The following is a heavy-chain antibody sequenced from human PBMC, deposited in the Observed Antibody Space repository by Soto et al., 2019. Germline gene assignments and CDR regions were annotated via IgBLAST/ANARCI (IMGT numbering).Heavy chain of an antibody. V-gene: IGHV1-69*01. Sequence: QVQLVQSGAEVKKPGSSVKVSCKASGGTFGSYAFSWVRQAPGQGLEWMGGIIPVSGAAHYGQKFQGRGTITADESTSTAYMELSSLSSQDTAVYYCATALGCRSTSCTLDYWGQGTRVIVSS. CDR3: ATALGCRSTSCTLDY. CDR1: GGTFGSYA. CDR2: IIPVSGAA. D-gene: IGHD2-2*01. J-gene: IGHJ4*02.